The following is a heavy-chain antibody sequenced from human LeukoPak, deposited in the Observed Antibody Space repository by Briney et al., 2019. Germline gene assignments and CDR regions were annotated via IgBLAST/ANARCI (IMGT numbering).Heavy chain of an antibody. CDR3: AKRGVVIRVILVGFHKEAYYFDS. D-gene: IGHD3-22*01. CDR1: GISLSNYG. CDR2: ISGSGGCT. V-gene: IGHV3-23*01. Sequence: PGGSLRLSCAVSGISLSNYGMSWVRQAPGKGLEWVAGISGSGGCTNYADSVKGRFTISRDNPKNTLYLQMNRLRAEDTAVYFCAKRGVVIRVILVGFHKEAYYFDSWGQGALVTVSS. J-gene: IGHJ4*02.